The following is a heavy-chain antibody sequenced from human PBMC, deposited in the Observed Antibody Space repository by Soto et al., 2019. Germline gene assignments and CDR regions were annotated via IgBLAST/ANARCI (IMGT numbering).Heavy chain of an antibody. J-gene: IGHJ6*02. V-gene: IGHV5-51*01. CDR1: GYSFTRYW. D-gene: IGHD3-3*01. CDR2: IYPGDSDT. Sequence: PGESLKISCKGSGYSFTRYWIGWVRQMPGKGLEWMGIIYPGDSDTRYSPSFQGQVTISADKSISTAYLQWSSLKASDTAMYYCARRRYDWYYYYGMDVWGQGTTVTVSS. CDR3: ARRRYDWYYYYGMDV.